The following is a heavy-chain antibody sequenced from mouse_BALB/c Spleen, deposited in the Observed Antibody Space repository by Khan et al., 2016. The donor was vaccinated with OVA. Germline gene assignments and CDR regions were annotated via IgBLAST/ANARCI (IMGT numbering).Heavy chain of an antibody. CDR1: GFTFSDYG. J-gene: IGHJ3*01. D-gene: IGHD1-2*01. Sequence: EVELVESGGGLVQPGGSRKLSCAASGFTFSDYGMAWVRQAPGKGPEWVAFISTLAYSIYYEDTVTGRVTISRENAKNTPYLEMSSLRSEDTAMYYCVRGLRLFAYWGQGTLVTVSA. V-gene: IGHV5-15*02. CDR3: VRGLRLFAY. CDR2: ISTLAYSI.